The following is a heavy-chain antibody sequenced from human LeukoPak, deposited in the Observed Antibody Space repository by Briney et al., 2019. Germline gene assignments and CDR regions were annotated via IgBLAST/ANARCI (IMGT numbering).Heavy chain of an antibody. Sequence: TPSETLSLTCTVSGGSISSSTYFWGWIRQPPGKGLEWLGNIHYSGSTYYNPSLKSRVTISEDTSKNQFSLKLSSVTAADTAVYYCARGHLPTYYYYMDVWGKGTTVTVSS. J-gene: IGHJ6*03. CDR3: ARGHLPTYYYYMDV. V-gene: IGHV4-39*01. CDR2: IHYSGST. CDR1: GGSISSSTYF.